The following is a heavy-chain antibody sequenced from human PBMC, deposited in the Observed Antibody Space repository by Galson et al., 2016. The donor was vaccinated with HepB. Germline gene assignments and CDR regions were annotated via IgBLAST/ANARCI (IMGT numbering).Heavy chain of an antibody. J-gene: IGHJ4*02. CDR3: ARNVPVTIFGY. CDR1: GFIFNSYT. Sequence: SLRLSCAASGFIFNSYTMNWVRQAPGKGLEWVSLIYSIGTTLYADSVKGRFTISRDSSKNTLYLQMNSLRPEDTAVYYCARNVPVTIFGYWGQGTLVTASS. V-gene: IGHV3-66*01. D-gene: IGHD3-3*01. CDR2: IYSIGTT.